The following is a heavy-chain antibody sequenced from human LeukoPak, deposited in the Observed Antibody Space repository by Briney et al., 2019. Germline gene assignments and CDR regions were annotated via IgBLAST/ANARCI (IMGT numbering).Heavy chain of an antibody. J-gene: IGHJ5*02. CDR3: AKVNFYCSSTSCFQSWFDP. Sequence: GGSLRLSCAASGFTFSNYAMSWVRQAPGKGLEWVSAISGSGGSTYYADSVKGRFTISRDNSKNTLYLQMNSLRAEDTAVYYCAKVNFYCSSTSCFQSWFDPWGQGTLVTVSS. CDR2: ISGSGGST. V-gene: IGHV3-23*01. CDR1: GFTFSNYA. D-gene: IGHD2-2*01.